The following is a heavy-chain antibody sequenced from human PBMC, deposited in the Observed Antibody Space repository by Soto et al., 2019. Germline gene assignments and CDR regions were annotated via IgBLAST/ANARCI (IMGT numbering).Heavy chain of an antibody. J-gene: IGHJ5*02. Sequence: PGGSLRLSCATSGFTLRNYAMYWVRQAPGKGLEWVSRIIGGDTYYADSVKGRFIISRDNVKNTVYLQMNSLRAEDTAVYYCARGVNCSGGSCYSSFPPRDFDPWGQGTLVTVSS. V-gene: IGHV3-23*01. CDR3: ARGVNCSGGSCYSSFPPRDFDP. CDR1: GFTLRNYA. CDR2: IIGGDT. D-gene: IGHD2-15*01.